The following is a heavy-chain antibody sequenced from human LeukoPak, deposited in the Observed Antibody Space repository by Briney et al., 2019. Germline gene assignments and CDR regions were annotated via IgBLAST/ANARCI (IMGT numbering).Heavy chain of an antibody. CDR1: GYTFTGYY. V-gene: IGHV1-2*02. D-gene: IGHD3-10*01. CDR2: INPNSGGT. J-gene: IGHJ4*02. CDR3: ARGALLWFGDRMEYYFDY. Sequence: GASVKVSCKASGYTFTGYYMHWVRQAPGQGLEWMGWINPNSGGTNYAQKFQGRVTMTRDTSISTAYMELSRLRSDDTAVYYCARGALLWFGDRMEYYFDYWGQGTLLTVSS.